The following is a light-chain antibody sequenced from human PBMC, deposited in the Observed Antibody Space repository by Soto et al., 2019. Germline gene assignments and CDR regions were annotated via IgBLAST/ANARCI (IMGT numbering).Light chain of an antibody. V-gene: IGKV3-20*01. CDR1: QSVSSTY. CDR3: QQYRNWPRT. J-gene: IGKJ1*01. CDR2: DAS. Sequence: EIVLTQSPGTLSLSPGDRATLSCRASQSVSSTYLAWYQQKPGQAPRLLIYDASSRATGIPDRFSGSGSGTDFPLTISRLEPEDFAVYYCQQYRNWPRTFGQGTKVEIK.